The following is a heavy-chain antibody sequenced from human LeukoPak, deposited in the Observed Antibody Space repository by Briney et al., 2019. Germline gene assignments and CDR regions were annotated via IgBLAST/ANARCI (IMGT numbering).Heavy chain of an antibody. J-gene: IGHJ4*02. D-gene: IGHD3-22*01. CDR3: VRAMIVVVIHD. CDR1: AFTFSSYW. CDR2: INSDGSST. Sequence: PGGSLRLSCAASAFTFSSYWMHWVRQAPGKGLVWVSRINSDGSSTSYADSVKGRFTFSRDNAKNTLYLHMNSLRAEDTAVYYCVRAMIVVVIHDWGQGTLVTVSS. V-gene: IGHV3-74*01.